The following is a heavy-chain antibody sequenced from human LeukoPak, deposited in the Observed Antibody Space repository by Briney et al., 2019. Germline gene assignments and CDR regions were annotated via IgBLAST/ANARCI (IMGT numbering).Heavy chain of an antibody. D-gene: IGHD2-21*02. Sequence: EGSLRLSCAASGFTFSSYAMSWVRQAPGKGLEWVSAISGSGGSTYYADSVKGRFTISRDNSKNTLYLQMNSLRAEDTAVYYCAKPAHIVVVTAIRDSADAFDIWGHGTMVTVSS. J-gene: IGHJ3*02. V-gene: IGHV3-23*01. CDR1: GFTFSSYA. CDR2: ISGSGGST. CDR3: AKPAHIVVVTAIRDSADAFDI.